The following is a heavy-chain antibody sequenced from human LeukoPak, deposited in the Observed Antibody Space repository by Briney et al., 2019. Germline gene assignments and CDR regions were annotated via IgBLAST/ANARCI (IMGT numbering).Heavy chain of an antibody. CDR2: IYYSGST. CDR1: GGSISSGGYY. CDR3: AHSYVYYYDSSGFHYGMDV. D-gene: IGHD3-22*01. J-gene: IGHJ6*02. Sequence: SETLSLTCTVSGGSISSGGYYWSWIRQHPGKGLAWIGYIYYSGSTYYNPSLKSRVTISVDTSKNQFSLKLSSVTAADTAVYYCAHSYVYYYDSSGFHYGMDVWGQGTTVTVSS. V-gene: IGHV4-31*03.